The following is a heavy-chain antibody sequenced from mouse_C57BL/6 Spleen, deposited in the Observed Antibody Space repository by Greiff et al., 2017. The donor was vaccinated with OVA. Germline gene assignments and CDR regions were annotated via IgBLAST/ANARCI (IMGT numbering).Heavy chain of an antibody. CDR1: GYTFTSYW. CDR2: IDPSDSET. D-gene: IGHD1-1*01. J-gene: IGHJ2*01. CDR3: ARDYYGSSLYCDY. V-gene: IGHV1-52*01. Sequence: QVQLQQPGAELVRPGSSVKLSCKASGYTFTSYWMHWVKQRPIQGLEWIGNIDPSDSETHYNQKFKDKATLTVDKSSSTAYMQLSSLTSEDSAVYYCARDYYGSSLYCDYWGQGTPLTVSS.